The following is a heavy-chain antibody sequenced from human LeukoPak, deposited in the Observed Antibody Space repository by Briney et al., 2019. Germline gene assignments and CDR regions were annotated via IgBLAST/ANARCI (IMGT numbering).Heavy chain of an antibody. Sequence: KPSETLSLTCTVSGGSISSTSYYWGWIRQPPGKGLVWIGNIYYSGSTYYNPSLKSRVTISVDTSKNQFSLKLSSVTAADTAVYYCARQGIAVAGTFRKYYFDYWGQGTLVTVSS. CDR3: ARQGIAVAGTFRKYYFDY. D-gene: IGHD6-19*01. CDR1: GGSISSTSYY. CDR2: IYYSGST. V-gene: IGHV4-39*01. J-gene: IGHJ4*02.